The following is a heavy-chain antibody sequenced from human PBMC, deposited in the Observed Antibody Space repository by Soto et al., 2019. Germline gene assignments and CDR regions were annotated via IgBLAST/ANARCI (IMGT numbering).Heavy chain of an antibody. CDR1: GGSFSGYY. J-gene: IGHJ4*02. CDR2: INHSGST. CDR3: ARADASRAFDY. Sequence: SETLSLTCAVYGGSFSGYYWSWIRQPPGKGLEWIGEINHSGSTNYNPSLKSRVTISVDTSKNQFSLKLSSVTAADTAVYYCARADASRAFDYWGQGTLVTVS. V-gene: IGHV4-34*01.